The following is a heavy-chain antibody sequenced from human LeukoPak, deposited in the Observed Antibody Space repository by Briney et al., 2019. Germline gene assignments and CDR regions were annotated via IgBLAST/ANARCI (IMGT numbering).Heavy chain of an antibody. D-gene: IGHD5-18*01. CDR3: ARMTAMDFYFDY. CDR1: GFTVSNNY. J-gene: IGHJ4*02. V-gene: IGHV3-53*01. CDR2: IYSGGAT. Sequence: PGGSLRLSCAASGFTVSNNYMSWVRQAPRKGLEWVSVIYSGGATYYADSVKGRFTISRDNAKNSLYLQMNSLRAEDTAVYYCARMTAMDFYFDYWGQGTLVTVSS.